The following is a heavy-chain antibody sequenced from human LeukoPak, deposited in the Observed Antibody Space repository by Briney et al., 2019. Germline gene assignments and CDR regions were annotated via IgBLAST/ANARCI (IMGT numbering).Heavy chain of an antibody. CDR2: ISAYNGNT. D-gene: IGHD3-9*01. V-gene: IGHV1-18*01. CDR3: ARDPCLYGIVTGYYTSFDY. J-gene: IGHJ4*02. Sequence: GASVKVSCKASGYTFTSYGISWVRQAPGQGLEWMGWISAYNGNTNYAQKLQGRVTMTTDTSTSTAYMELRSLRSDDTAVYYCARDPCLYGIVTGYYTSFDYWGQGTLVTVSS. CDR1: GYTFTSYG.